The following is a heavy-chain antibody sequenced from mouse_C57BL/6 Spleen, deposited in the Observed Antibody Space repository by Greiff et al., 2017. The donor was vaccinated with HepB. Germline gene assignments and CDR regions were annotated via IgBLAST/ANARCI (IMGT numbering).Heavy chain of an antibody. Sequence: EVQRVESGGGLVKPGGSLKLSCAASGFTFSSYAMSWVRQTPEKRLEWVATISDGGSYTYYPDNVKGRFTISRDNAKNNLYLQMSHLKSEDTAMYYCARDARDSKGYFDVWGTGTTVTVSS. D-gene: IGHD2-5*01. CDR2: ISDGGSYT. CDR1: GFTFSSYA. CDR3: ARDARDSKGYFDV. V-gene: IGHV5-4*01. J-gene: IGHJ1*03.